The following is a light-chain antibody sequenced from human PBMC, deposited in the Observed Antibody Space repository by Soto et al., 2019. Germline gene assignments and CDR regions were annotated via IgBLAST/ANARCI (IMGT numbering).Light chain of an antibody. CDR1: QGITNR. CDR3: QQANSFTIT. J-gene: IGKJ5*01. V-gene: IGKV1D-12*01. Sequence: DIQMTQSASSVSASVGHRVTITCRASQGITNRLAWYQQKPGTAPKLLIYEASSLQSGVPSRISGIGSGTDFTLTISSLQPEDFATYDGQQANSFTITFGQGTRLEIK. CDR2: EAS.